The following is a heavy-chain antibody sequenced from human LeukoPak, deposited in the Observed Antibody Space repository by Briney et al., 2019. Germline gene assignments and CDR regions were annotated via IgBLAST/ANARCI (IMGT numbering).Heavy chain of an antibody. V-gene: IGHV4-59*02. Sequence: PSETLSLTCTVSGGSVSNYYWSWVRQPAGKGLEWIGTIYYRGSTYYNPSLKSRVTISVDTSKNQFSLKLSSVTAADTAVYYCASSMSRQQLIPYFDYWGQGTLVTVSS. CDR1: GGSVSNYY. CDR2: IYYRGST. J-gene: IGHJ4*02. D-gene: IGHD6-13*01. CDR3: ASSMSRQQLIPYFDY.